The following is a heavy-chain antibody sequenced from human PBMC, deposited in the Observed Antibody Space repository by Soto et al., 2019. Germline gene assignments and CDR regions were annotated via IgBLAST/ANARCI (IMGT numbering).Heavy chain of an antibody. Sequence: PGGSLRLSCAASGFTFSSYGMHWVRQAPGKGLEWVAVISYDGSNKYYADSVKGRFTISRDNSKNTLYLQMNSLRAEDTAVYYCAKEVRGYYDSSGQYNWFDPWGQGTLVTVSS. V-gene: IGHV3-30*18. CDR3: AKEVRGYYDSSGQYNWFDP. D-gene: IGHD3-22*01. CDR1: GFTFSSYG. CDR2: ISYDGSNK. J-gene: IGHJ5*02.